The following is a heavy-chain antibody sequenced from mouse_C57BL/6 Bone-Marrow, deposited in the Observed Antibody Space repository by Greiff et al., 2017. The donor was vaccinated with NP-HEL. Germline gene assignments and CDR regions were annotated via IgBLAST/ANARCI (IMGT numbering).Heavy chain of an antibody. D-gene: IGHD2-3*01. Sequence: LQESGAELVRPGASVKMSCKASGYTFTSYNMHWVKQTPRQGLEWIGAIYPGNGDTSYNQKFKGKATLTVDKSSSTAYMQISSLTSEDSAVYFCARGEGWLLRLDYWGQGTTLTVSS. CDR2: IYPGNGDT. CDR1: GYTFTSYN. CDR3: ARGEGWLLRLDY. V-gene: IGHV1-12*01. J-gene: IGHJ2*01.